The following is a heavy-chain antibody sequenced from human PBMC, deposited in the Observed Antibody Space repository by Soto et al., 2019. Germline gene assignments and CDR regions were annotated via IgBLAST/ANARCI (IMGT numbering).Heavy chain of an antibody. CDR1: GGSISSGGYS. Sequence: QLQVQESGSGLVKPSQTLSLTCAVSGGSISSGGYSWSWIRQPPGKGLEWIGYIYHSGSTYYNPSLKSRVTMSVDRSRTQCSLTLSSVPAVDPAACPCATDPGPWGHGPLLPVSS. J-gene: IGHJ5*02. V-gene: IGHV4-30-2*01. CDR3: ATDPGP. CDR2: IYHSGST. D-gene: IGHD3-10*01.